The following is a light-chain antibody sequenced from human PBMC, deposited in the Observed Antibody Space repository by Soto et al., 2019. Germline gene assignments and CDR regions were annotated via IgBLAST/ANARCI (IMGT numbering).Light chain of an antibody. CDR2: WAS. J-gene: IGKJ4*01. Sequence: DIVMTQSPDSLAVSLGERATINCKSSQSVLYSSNNKNYLAWYQQKPGQPPKLLIYWASTRESGVPDRFSGSGSGTDFTLTISSLKAEDVAVYYCQQYYSTPPVTFGGGTKVEIK. V-gene: IGKV4-1*01. CDR3: QQYYSTPPVT. CDR1: QSVLYSSNNKNY.